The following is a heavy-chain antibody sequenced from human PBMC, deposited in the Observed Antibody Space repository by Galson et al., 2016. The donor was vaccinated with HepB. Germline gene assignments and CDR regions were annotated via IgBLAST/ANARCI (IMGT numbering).Heavy chain of an antibody. CDR1: GFTFTSSA. Sequence: ASGFTFTSSAVPWVRQARGQRLEWIGWIVVGSGNTNYAQKFQERVTITRDMSTSTAYMELSSLRSEDTAVYYCAADPAYCSGGSCYSRPYYYYGMDVWGQGTHVTVSS. CDR3: AADPAYCSGGSCYSRPYYYYGMDV. V-gene: IGHV1-58*01. CDR2: IVVGSGNT. D-gene: IGHD2-15*01. J-gene: IGHJ6*02.